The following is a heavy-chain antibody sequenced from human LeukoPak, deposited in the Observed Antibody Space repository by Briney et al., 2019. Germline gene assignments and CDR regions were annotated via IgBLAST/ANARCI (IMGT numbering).Heavy chain of an antibody. V-gene: IGHV4-59*01. CDR2: IYYSGST. CDR3: ARERDSDYGEHDFDY. CDR1: GGSISSYY. Sequence: PSETLSLTCTVSGGSISSYYWSWLRQPPGKGLEWIGYIYYSGSTNYNPSLKSRVTISVDTSKNQFSLKLSSVTAADTAVYYCARERDSDYGEHDFDYWGQGTLVTVSS. D-gene: IGHD4-17*01. J-gene: IGHJ4*02.